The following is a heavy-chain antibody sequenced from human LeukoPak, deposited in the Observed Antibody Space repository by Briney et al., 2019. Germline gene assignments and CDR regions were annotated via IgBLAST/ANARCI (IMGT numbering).Heavy chain of an antibody. CDR3: ARVGPYDAFDI. V-gene: IGHV4-30-2*01. J-gene: IGHJ3*02. Sequence: SETLSLTCTVSGGSISSGTYSWSWIRQPPGKGLEWIGYICHGGSTYYNPSLKSRVTITVDRSRNQFSLNLSSVTAADTAVYYCARVGPYDAFDIWGQGTMVTVSS. CDR1: GGSISSGTYS. CDR2: ICHGGST.